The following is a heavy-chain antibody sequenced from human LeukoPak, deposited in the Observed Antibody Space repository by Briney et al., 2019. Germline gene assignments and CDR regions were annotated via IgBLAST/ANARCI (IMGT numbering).Heavy chain of an antibody. CDR2: ISAYNGNT. J-gene: IGHJ4*02. Sequence: ASVRLSYKASGYTFSIYSISWVRQAPGQGLEWMGWISAYNGNTIYAQEVKGRVTMSTDTSTSTAYMELRSLKSDDTAVYYCARASYCSDGSCYSDYWGQGTLVTVSS. D-gene: IGHD2-15*01. V-gene: IGHV1-18*01. CDR3: ARASYCSDGSCYSDY. CDR1: GYTFSIYS.